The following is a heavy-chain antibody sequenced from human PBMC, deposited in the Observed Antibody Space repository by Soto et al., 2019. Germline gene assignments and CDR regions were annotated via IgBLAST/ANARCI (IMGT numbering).Heavy chain of an antibody. V-gene: IGHV3-9*01. D-gene: IGHD3-10*01. CDR3: AKDISYYGSGSYYYYGMDV. Sequence: GGSLRLSCAASGFTFDDYAMHWVRQAPGKGLEWVSGISWNSGSIGYADSVKGRFTISRDNAKNSLYLQMNSLRAEDTALYYCAKDISYYGSGSYYYYGMDVWGQGTTVTVSS. CDR1: GFTFDDYA. J-gene: IGHJ6*02. CDR2: ISWNSGSI.